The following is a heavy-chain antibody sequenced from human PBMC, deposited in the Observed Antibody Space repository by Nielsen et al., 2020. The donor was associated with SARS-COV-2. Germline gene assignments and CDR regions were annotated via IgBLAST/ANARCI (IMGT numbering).Heavy chain of an antibody. CDR1: GFTFSSYA. V-gene: IGHV3-23*01. J-gene: IGHJ5*02. CDR2: ISGSGGST. Sequence: GVLKISCAASGFTFSSYAMSWVRQAPGKGLEWVSAISGSGGSTYYADSVKGRFTISRDNSKNTLYLQMNGLRAEDTAVYYCAKTIYCSSTSCYPWFDPWGQGTLVTVSS. CDR3: AKTIYCSSTSCYPWFDP. D-gene: IGHD2-2*01.